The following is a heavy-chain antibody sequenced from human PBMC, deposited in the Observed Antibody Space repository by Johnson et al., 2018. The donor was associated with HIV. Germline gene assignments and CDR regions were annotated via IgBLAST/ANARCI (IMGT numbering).Heavy chain of an antibody. CDR2: INWNGGSR. V-gene: IGHV3-20*04. J-gene: IGHJ3*02. CDR3: ARGAYSSSWHASDASDI. D-gene: IGHD6-13*01. CDR1: GFTFSSYG. Sequence: EMQLVESGGGLVQPGRSLRLSCAASGFTFSSYGMHWVRQAPGKGLEWVAGINWNGGSRGYADSVKGRFTISRDNATNSMYLQMNSLRAEDTALYYCARGAYSSSWHASDASDIWGQGTMVTVSS.